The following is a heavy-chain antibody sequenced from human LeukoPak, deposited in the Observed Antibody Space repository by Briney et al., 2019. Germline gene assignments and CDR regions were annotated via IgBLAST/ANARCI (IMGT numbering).Heavy chain of an antibody. CDR1: GFTFSSHA. CDR3: AKAAPSGRWSTIYSDY. V-gene: IGHV3-23*01. Sequence: SGGSLRLSCAASGFTFSSHAMSWVRQAPGKGLEWVSDISDSGDSTSYADSVKGRFTISRDNPKNMVYLQMISLRAEDMAVYYCAKAAPSGRWSTIYSDYWGQGTLVTVSS. D-gene: IGHD1-26*01. CDR2: ISDSGDST. J-gene: IGHJ4*02.